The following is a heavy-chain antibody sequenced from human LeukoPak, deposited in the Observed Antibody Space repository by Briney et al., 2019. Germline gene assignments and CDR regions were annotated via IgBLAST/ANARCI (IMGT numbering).Heavy chain of an antibody. CDR3: ARDPNYYKDV. CDR2: ISYDGSNK. V-gene: IGHV3-30*04. J-gene: IGHJ6*03. Sequence: PGGSLRLSCAASGFTFSSYAMHWVRQAPGKGLEWVAVISYDGSNKYYADSVKGRFTISRDNSKNTLYLQMNSLRAEDTAVYYCARDPNYYKDVWGKGTTVTVSS. CDR1: GFTFSSYA.